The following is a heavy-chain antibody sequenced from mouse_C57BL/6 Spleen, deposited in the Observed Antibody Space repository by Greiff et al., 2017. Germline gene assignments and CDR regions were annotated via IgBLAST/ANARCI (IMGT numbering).Heavy chain of an antibody. D-gene: IGHD2-1*01. CDR3: ARGGGNYDY. CDR2: IYPSDSET. V-gene: IGHV1-61*01. CDR1: GYTFTSYW. J-gene: IGHJ2*01. Sequence: VQLQQPGAELVRPGSSVKLSCKASGYTFTSYWMDWVKQRPGQGLEWIGNIYPSDSETHYNQKFKDKATLTVDKSSSTAYMQLSSLTSEDSAVYYCARGGGNYDYWGQGTTLTVSS.